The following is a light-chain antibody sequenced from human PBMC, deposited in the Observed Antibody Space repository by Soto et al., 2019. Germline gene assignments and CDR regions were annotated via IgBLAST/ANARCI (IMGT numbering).Light chain of an antibody. CDR1: RSDVGGYNY. CDR3: SSYGGSNNFVV. Sequence: QSALTQPPSASGSPGQSVTISCTGTRSDVGGYNYVSWYQQYPGKAPKLMIFEVNKRPSGVPDRFPGSQSDNTASLTVSGIQAEYDSDYYCSSYGGSNNFVVFGGGTKLTLL. CDR2: EVN. V-gene: IGLV2-8*01. J-gene: IGLJ2*01.